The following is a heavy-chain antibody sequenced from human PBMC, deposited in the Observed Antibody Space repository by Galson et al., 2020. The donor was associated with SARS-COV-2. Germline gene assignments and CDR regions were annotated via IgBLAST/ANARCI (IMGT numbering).Heavy chain of an antibody. J-gene: IGHJ4*02. V-gene: IGHV4-30-4*01. CDR3: ARTSSTGTREYYFGY. CDR1: GGSISTDDYY. D-gene: IGHD4-17*01. Sequence: SETLSLTCAVSGGSISTDDYYWTWIRQPPGKGLERIGDIHSTGNTYYNPSLRSRVSTSIDTSKNQFSLKLTSVTTADTAVYFCARTSSTGTREYYFGYWGQGTLVTVSS. CDR2: IHSTGNT.